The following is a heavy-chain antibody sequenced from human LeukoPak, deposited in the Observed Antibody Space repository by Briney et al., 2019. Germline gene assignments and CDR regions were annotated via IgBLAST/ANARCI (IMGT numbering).Heavy chain of an antibody. D-gene: IGHD3-22*01. CDR3: TRAPPGMTMMTDY. Sequence: GASVKVSCKASGFTFSNYAMHWVRQAPGQRLEWMGWINAGNGNTKYSQRLQGRVTMTTDTSTSVAYMELRSLTSDDTAVYYRTRAPPGMTMMTDYWGQGTLVTVSS. CDR1: GFTFSNYA. V-gene: IGHV1-3*01. J-gene: IGHJ4*02. CDR2: INAGNGNT.